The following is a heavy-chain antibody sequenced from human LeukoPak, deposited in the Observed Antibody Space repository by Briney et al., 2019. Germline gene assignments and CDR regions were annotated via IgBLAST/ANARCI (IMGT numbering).Heavy chain of an antibody. CDR3: ARESMYSITPDY. CDR1: GGTFSSYA. CDR2: IIPILGIA. V-gene: IGHV1-69*04. Sequence: WASVKVSCKASGGTFSSYAISWVRQAPGQGLEWMGRIIPILGIANYAQKFQGRVTITADKSTSTAYMELSSLRSEDTAVYYCARESMYSITPDYWGQGTLVTVSS. J-gene: IGHJ4*02. D-gene: IGHD6-13*01.